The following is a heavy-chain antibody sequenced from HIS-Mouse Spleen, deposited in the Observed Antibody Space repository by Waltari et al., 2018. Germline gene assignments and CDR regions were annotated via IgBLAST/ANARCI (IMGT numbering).Heavy chain of an antibody. D-gene: IGHD6-6*01. CDR1: GGSFSGYY. J-gene: IGHJ4*02. V-gene: IGHV4-34*01. CDR2: ITHSGST. CDR3: ARGLHSSSSGNY. Sequence: QVQLQQWGAGLLKPSETLSLTCAVYGGSFSGYYWSWIRQPPGKGLEWIGEITHSGSTNSNPSLKSRVTRSVDTSKNQFSLKLSSVTAADTAVYYCARGLHSSSSGNYWGQGTLVTVSS.